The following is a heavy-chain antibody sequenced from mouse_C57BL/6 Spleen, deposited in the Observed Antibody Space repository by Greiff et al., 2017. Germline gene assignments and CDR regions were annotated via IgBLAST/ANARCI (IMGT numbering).Heavy chain of an antibody. Sequence: EVQLVESGPGLVKPSPSLSLTCSVTGYSITSGYYWNWIRQFPGNKLEWMGYISYDGSNNYNPSLKNRISITRDTSKNQFFLKLNSVTTEDTATYCCARGGLYDYDVGDAMDYGGQGTSVTVSS. CDR1: GYSITSGYY. J-gene: IGHJ4*01. D-gene: IGHD2-4*01. V-gene: IGHV3-6*01. CDR2: ISYDGSN. CDR3: ARGGLYDYDVGDAMDY.